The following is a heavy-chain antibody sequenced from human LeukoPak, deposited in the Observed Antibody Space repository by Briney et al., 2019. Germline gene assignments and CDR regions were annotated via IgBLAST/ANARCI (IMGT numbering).Heavy chain of an antibody. D-gene: IGHD5-24*01. Sequence: SETLSLTCTVPGGSISSSSYYWGWIRQPPWNGLEWIGSIYYSGSTYYNPCLKSRFTISVDRSKNQFSLKLSSVTAADTAVYYCALSGDGYINFDYWGQGTLVTVSS. CDR1: GGSISSSSYY. V-gene: IGHV4-39*01. CDR2: IYYSGST. J-gene: IGHJ4*02. CDR3: ALSGDGYINFDY.